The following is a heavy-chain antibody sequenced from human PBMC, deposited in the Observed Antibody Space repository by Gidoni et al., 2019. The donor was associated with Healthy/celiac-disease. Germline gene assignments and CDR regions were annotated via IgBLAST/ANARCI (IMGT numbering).Heavy chain of an antibody. CDR2: IYPGDSDT. D-gene: IGHD3-16*01. J-gene: IGHJ6*02. CDR3: ARRGITYYYGMDV. Sequence: IGWVRQMPGKGLEWMGIIYPGDSDTRYSPSFQGQVTISADKSISTAYLQWSSLKASDTAMYYCARRGITYYYGMDVWGQGTTVTVSS. V-gene: IGHV5-51*01.